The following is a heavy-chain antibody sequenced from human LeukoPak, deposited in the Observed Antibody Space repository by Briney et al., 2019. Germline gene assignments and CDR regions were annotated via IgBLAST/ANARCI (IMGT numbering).Heavy chain of an antibody. V-gene: IGHV1-8*03. CDR1: GYTFTSYD. D-gene: IGHD2-2*01. CDR2: MNPNSGNT. J-gene: IGHJ4*02. CDR3: ARANRDGVGRGPAAHRRGVLYYFDY. Sequence: ASVKVSCKASGYTFTSYDINWVRQATGQGLEWMGWMNPNSGNTGYAQKFQGRVTITRNTSISTAYMELSSLRSEDTAVYYCARANRDGVGRGPAAHRRGVLYYFDYWGQGTLVTVSS.